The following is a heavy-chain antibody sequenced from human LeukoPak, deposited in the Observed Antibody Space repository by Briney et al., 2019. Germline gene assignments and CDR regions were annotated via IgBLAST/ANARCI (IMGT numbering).Heavy chain of an antibody. V-gene: IGHV1-2*02. J-gene: IGHJ4*02. Sequence: ASVKVSCKASGYTFTGYYMHWVRQAPGQGLEWMGWINPNSGGTNCAQKFQGRVTMTRDTSISTAYMELSRLRSDDTAVDYCARVGPYYGFGSYYRGQGTLVNVSS. CDR2: INPNSGGT. CDR3: ARVGPYYGFGSYY. CDR1: GYTFTGYY. D-gene: IGHD3-10*01.